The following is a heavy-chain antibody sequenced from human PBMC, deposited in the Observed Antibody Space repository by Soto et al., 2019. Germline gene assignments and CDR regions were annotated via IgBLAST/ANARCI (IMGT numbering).Heavy chain of an antibody. J-gene: IGHJ6*02. CDR3: ARDIGGVGRWSYYGMDV. CDR2: IYYSGST. V-gene: IGHV4-30-4*01. D-gene: IGHD1-26*01. Sequence: SETLSLTCTVSGGSISSGDYYWSWIRQPPGKGLEWIGYIYYSGSTYYNPSLKNRVTISVDTSKNQFSLKLSSVTAADTAVYYCARDIGGVGRWSYYGMDVWGQGTTVTVSS. CDR1: GGSISSGDYY.